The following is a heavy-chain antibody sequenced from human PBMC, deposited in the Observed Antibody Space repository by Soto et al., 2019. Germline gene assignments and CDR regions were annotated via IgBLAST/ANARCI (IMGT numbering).Heavy chain of an antibody. CDR3: TTDSHYDILTGHDY. V-gene: IGHV3-7*01. Sequence: HPGGSLRLSCAASGFTFSSYWMSWVRQAPGKGLEWVANIKQDGSEKYYVDSVKGRFTISRDNAKNSLYLQMNSLRAEDTAVYYCTTDSHYDILTGHDYWGQGTLVTVSS. D-gene: IGHD3-9*01. J-gene: IGHJ4*02. CDR1: GFTFSSYW. CDR2: IKQDGSEK.